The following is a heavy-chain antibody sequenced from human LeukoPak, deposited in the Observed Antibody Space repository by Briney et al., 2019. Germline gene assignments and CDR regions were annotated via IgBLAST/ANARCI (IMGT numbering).Heavy chain of an antibody. V-gene: IGHV5-51*01. J-gene: IGHJ4*02. Sequence: GESLKISCKASENSFTTSWIGWVRQMPERGLEWMGIIYPGDSDTRYSPSFQGQVTISADKSISTAYLQWSSLKASDTAMYYCARGGDGLQSPDYWGQGTLVTVSS. D-gene: IGHD3-16*01. CDR2: IYPGDSDT. CDR3: ARGGDGLQSPDY. CDR1: ENSFTTSW.